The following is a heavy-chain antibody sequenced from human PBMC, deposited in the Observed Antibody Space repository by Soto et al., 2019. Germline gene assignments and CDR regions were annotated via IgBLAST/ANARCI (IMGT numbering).Heavy chain of an antibody. J-gene: IGHJ4*02. D-gene: IGHD3-9*01. V-gene: IGHV4-30-2*01. Sequence: TRSLTCSVSGGCISSGGYAWSWIRQPPGKGLEWIGYIYHSGITYYNPSLKSRVTISVDRSKNQFSLKLSSVTAADTAAYYCDRGGDILTGYYGFDYWGQGTLVTVYS. CDR1: GGCISSGGYA. CDR3: DRGGDILTGYYGFDY. CDR2: IYHSGIT.